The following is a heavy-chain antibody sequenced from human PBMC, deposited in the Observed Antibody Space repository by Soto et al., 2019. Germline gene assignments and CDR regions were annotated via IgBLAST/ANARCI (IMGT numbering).Heavy chain of an antibody. Sequence: LGESLKISCKGSGYSFTSYWIGWVRQMHGKGLEYMGIIYPGDSDTRYSPSFQGQVTISADKSISTAYLQWSSLKASDTAMYYCARTAAAGKNYYGVDVWGQGTTVTAP. CDR3: ARTAAAGKNYYGVDV. V-gene: IGHV5-51*01. J-gene: IGHJ6*02. D-gene: IGHD6-13*01. CDR2: IYPGDSDT. CDR1: GYSFTSYW.